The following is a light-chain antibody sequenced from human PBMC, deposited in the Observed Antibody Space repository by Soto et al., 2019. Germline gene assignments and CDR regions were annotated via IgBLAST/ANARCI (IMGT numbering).Light chain of an antibody. CDR3: QTWGSGTVV. V-gene: IGLV4-69*01. CDR1: SGHSSYA. Sequence: QSVLTQSPSASASLGASVKLTCTLSSGHSSYAIAWHQQQPEKGPRYLMKLNSDGSHSKGDVIPDRFSGSSSGAERYLTISSLPSEDEADYYCQTWGSGTVVFGGGTKVTVL. CDR2: LNSDGSH. J-gene: IGLJ2*01.